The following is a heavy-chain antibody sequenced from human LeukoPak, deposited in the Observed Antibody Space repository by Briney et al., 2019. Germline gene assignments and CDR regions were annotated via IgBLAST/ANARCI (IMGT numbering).Heavy chain of an antibody. CDR3: ARDSSSPDYSNYVGSFDY. J-gene: IGHJ4*02. CDR2: MNPNSGNT. D-gene: IGHD4-11*01. V-gene: IGHV1-8*02. CDR1: GYTFTSYD. Sequence: ASVKVSCKSSGYTFTSYDINWVRQATGQGLEWMGWMNPNSGNTSYAQKLQGRVTMTRNTSISTAYRELSSLRSDDTAVYYCARDSSSPDYSNYVGSFDYWGQGTLVTVSS.